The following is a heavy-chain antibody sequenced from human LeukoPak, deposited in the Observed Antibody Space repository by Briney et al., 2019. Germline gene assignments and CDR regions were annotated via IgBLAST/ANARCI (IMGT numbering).Heavy chain of an antibody. V-gene: IGHV5-51*01. D-gene: IGHD3-9*01. CDR1: GYTFTNYW. CDR2: IYPGDSDT. J-gene: IGHJ4*02. Sequence: GESLKISCKGSGYTFTNYWIGWVRQMPGKGLEWMGIIYPGDSDTRYSPSFQGQVAISADKSISTAYLQWSSLKASDTAMYYCAGQLGADYDFLTGPYYFDYWGQGTLVTVSS. CDR3: AGQLGADYDFLTGPYYFDY.